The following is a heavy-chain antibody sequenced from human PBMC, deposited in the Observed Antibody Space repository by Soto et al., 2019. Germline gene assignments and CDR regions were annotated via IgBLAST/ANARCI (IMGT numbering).Heavy chain of an antibody. CDR2: IYHSGST. Sequence: SETLSLTCAVSGGSIVSGGYSFVCIREPPGKGLEWIGYIYHSGSTYYNPSLKSRVTISVDRSKNQFSLKLSSVTAADTAVYYCARNVVPAAISWFDPWGQGTLVTVSS. J-gene: IGHJ5*02. CDR1: GGSIVSGGYS. V-gene: IGHV4-30-2*01. CDR3: ARNVVPAAISWFDP. D-gene: IGHD2-2*02.